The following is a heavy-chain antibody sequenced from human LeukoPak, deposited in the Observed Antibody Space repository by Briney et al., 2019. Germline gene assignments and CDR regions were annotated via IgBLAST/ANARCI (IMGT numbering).Heavy chain of an antibody. CDR1: GGTFSSYA. CDR2: IIPILGIA. J-gene: IGHJ4*02. D-gene: IGHD6-6*01. CDR3: APEQISIAARPPFDY. Sequence: ASVKVSCKASGGTFSSYAISWVRQAPGQGLEWMGRIIPILGIANYAQKFQGRVTITADKSTSTAYMELSSLRSEDTAVYYWAPEQISIAARPPFDYWGQGTLVTVSS. V-gene: IGHV1-69*04.